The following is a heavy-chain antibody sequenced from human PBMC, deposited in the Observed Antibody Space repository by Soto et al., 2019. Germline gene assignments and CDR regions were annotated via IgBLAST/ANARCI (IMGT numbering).Heavy chain of an antibody. V-gene: IGHV3-23*01. J-gene: IGHJ4*02. Sequence: GGSLRLSCVASGFTFGSCGMNWVRQAPGKGLEWVAGVSPHGANTYYADSVRGRFIISRDDSRNTVSLDMNSLRGDDSAVYYCAKEGAKTTWNFAYRGQGTVVTVS. CDR2: VSPHGANT. CDR3: AKEGAKTTWNFAY. D-gene: IGHD1-1*01. CDR1: GFTFGSCG.